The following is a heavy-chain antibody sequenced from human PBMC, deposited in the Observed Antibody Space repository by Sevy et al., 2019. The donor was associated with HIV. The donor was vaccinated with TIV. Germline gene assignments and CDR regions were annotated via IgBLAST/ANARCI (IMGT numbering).Heavy chain of an antibody. J-gene: IGHJ4*02. CDR1: GFTFSSYA. V-gene: IGHV3-23*01. CDR3: AKDPLYSSSSNY. D-gene: IGHD6-6*01. Sequence: GGSLRLSCAASGFTFSSYAMSWVRQAPGKGLEWVSAISGSGGSTYYADSVKGRFTISRDNSKNTLYLQMNSPRAEDTAVYYCAKDPLYSSSSNYWGQGTLVTVSS. CDR2: ISGSGGST.